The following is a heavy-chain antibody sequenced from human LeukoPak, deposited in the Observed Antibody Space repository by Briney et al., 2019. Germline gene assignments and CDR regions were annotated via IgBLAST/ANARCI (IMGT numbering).Heavy chain of an antibody. V-gene: IGHV1-2*02. D-gene: IGHD6-19*01. CDR3: ARDSHASGWYNY. J-gene: IGHJ4*02. CDR1: GYTFTGYY. Sequence: ASVKVSCKASGYTFTGYYIHWVRQAPGQGLEWMGWINPNSGGTNYAQKFQGRVTMTRDTSISTAYMELSRLRSDDTAVYYCARDSHASGWYNYWGQGTLVTVSS. CDR2: INPNSGGT.